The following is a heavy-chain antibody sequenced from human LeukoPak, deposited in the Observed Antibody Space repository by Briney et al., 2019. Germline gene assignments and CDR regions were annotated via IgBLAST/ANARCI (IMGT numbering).Heavy chain of an antibody. J-gene: IGHJ4*02. D-gene: IGHD3-10*01. CDR2: ISYDGSNK. Sequence: GGSLRLSCAASGFTFSSYAMSWVRQAPGKGLEWVAVISYDGSNKYYADSVKGRFTISRDNSKNTLYLQTNSLRAEDTAVYYCARMITMVRGVIEYRFDYWGQGTLVTVSS. CDR1: GFTFSSYA. CDR3: ARMITMVRGVIEYRFDY. V-gene: IGHV3-30-3*01.